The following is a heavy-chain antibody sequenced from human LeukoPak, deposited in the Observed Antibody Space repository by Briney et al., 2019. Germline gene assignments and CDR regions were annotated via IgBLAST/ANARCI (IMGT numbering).Heavy chain of an antibody. CDR1: GYTFNTYG. CDR2: INPSGGST. V-gene: IGHV1-46*02. Sequence: ASVKVSCKASGYTFNTYGISWVRQAPGQGLEWMGIINPSGGSTSYAQKFQGRVTMTRDTSTSTVYMELSSLRSEDTAVYYCARVSTNYYDSSGYYRHFDYWGQGTLVTVSS. D-gene: IGHD3-22*01. CDR3: ARVSTNYYDSSGYYRHFDY. J-gene: IGHJ4*02.